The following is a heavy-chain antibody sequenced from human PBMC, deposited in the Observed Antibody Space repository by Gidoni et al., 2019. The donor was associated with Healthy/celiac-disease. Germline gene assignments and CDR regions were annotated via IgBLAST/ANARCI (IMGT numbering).Heavy chain of an antibody. Sequence: QVQLVQSGAEVKKPGSSVKVSCKASGGTFSSYAISWVRQAPGQGLEWMGGIIPICVTANYAQKFQGRVTITADESTSTAYMELSSLRSEDTAVYYCASRGGYCSSTSCYDRYYYYYGMDVWGQGTTVTVSS. D-gene: IGHD2-2*01. CDR3: ASRGGYCSSTSCYDRYYYYYGMDV. CDR1: GGTFSSYA. J-gene: IGHJ6*02. CDR2: IIPICVTA. V-gene: IGHV1-69*01.